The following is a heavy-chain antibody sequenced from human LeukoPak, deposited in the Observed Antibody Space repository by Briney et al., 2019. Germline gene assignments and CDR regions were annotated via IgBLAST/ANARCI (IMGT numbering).Heavy chain of an antibody. CDR3: AKDLGGLYYYYYGMDV. CDR2: ISGSGGST. J-gene: IGHJ6*02. V-gene: IGHV3-23*01. Sequence: PGGSLRLSCAASGFTFSSYAISWVRQAPGKGLEWVSAISGSGGSTYYADSVKGRFTISRDNSKNTLYLQMNSLRAEDTAVYYCAKDLGGLYYYYYGMDVWGRGNTVTVSS. CDR1: GFTFSSYA. D-gene: IGHD3-16*01.